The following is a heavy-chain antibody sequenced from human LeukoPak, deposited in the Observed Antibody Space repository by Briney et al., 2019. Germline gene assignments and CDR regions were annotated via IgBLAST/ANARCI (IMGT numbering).Heavy chain of an antibody. V-gene: IGHV3-23*01. D-gene: IGHD3-9*01. CDR3: AKETPHYDILTGYYRDYGMDV. CDR1: GFTFSNAW. Sequence: GGSLRLSCAASGFTFSNAWMSWVRQAPGKGLEWVSAISGSGGSTYYADSVKGRFTISRDNPKNTLYPQMNSLRAGDTAVYYCAKETPHYDILTGYYRDYGMDVWGQGTTVTVSS. J-gene: IGHJ6*02. CDR2: ISGSGGST.